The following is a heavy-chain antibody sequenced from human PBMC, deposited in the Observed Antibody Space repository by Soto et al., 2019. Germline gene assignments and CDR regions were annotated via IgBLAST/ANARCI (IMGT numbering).Heavy chain of an antibody. V-gene: IGHV1-69*01. D-gene: IGHD3-10*01. Sequence: QVQLVQSGAEVKKPGSSVKVSCKASGGIFSTYAISWLRQAPGQGLEWMGGIIPLFGTPNYAPRFQGRVTITADEYTSAAYRALSRLRSEGTAVDYCASDRDDYGSGNYYIRIDFLGQGTLVTVSS. J-gene: IGHJ4*02. CDR3: ASDRDDYGSGNYYIRIDF. CDR2: IIPLFGTP. CDR1: GGIFSTYA.